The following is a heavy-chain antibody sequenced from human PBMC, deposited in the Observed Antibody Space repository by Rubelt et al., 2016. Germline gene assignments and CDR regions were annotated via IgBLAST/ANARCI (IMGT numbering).Heavy chain of an antibody. CDR1: GGSFSGYY. V-gene: IGHV4-34*01. J-gene: IGHJ4*02. CDR3: TRDGVRSSGPHDS. Sequence: QVQLQQWGAGLLKPSETLSLTCAVYGGSFSGYYWSWIRQPPGKGLEWIGEINHSGSTNSKPSLKSRVTVAVDTAKNQYSLSLSCVSDADTAVYYCTRDGVRSSGPHDSWGQGTLVTVSA. D-gene: IGHD3-22*01. CDR2: INHSGST.